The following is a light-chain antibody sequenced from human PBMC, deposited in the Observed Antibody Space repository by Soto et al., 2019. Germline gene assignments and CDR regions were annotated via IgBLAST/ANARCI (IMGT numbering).Light chain of an antibody. V-gene: IGKV3D-20*02. CDR1: ESISRDY. CDR3: QQRNDGLT. J-gene: IGKJ4*01. CDR2: GAS. Sequence: IVLTQSPGTLSLSPGQRATLSCRASESISRDYLAWYQQRLGQAPRLLIYGASSGATGIPDRFSGSGSGTDFTLTISRLEPEDFAVYYCQQRNDGLTFGGGTKVEIK.